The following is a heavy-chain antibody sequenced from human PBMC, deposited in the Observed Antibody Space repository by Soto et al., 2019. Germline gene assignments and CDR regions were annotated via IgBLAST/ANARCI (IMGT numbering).Heavy chain of an antibody. D-gene: IGHD7-27*01. CDR2: INSNNGNT. CDR1: GYTFTSYG. Sequence: QVQLVQSGAEVKRPGASVKVSCKASGYTFTSYGISWVRQAPGQGLEWMGWINSNNGNTDYAQMLQGRLTMTTDTSTTTVYMELRSLRYDDTAVYFCARDTPSLQTTGGIDYWGQGTLVTVSS. J-gene: IGHJ4*02. V-gene: IGHV1-18*01. CDR3: ARDTPSLQTTGGIDY.